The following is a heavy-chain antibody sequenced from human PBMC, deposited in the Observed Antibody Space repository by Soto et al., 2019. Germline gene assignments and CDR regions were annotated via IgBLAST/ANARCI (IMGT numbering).Heavy chain of an antibody. J-gene: IGHJ4*02. CDR1: GFSFSDFY. CDR2: ISGSTSHT. CDR3: ARGGSGGTRGD. V-gene: IGHV3-11*06. D-gene: IGHD2-15*01. Sequence: QVHLVQSGGGLVKPGGSLRLSCAASGFSFSDFYMNWIRQAPGKGLEWVSYISGSTSHTNYADSVRGRFTVSRDNAKNSLFLQMDSLRAEDTAIYYGARGGSGGTRGDWGQGTLVTVSS.